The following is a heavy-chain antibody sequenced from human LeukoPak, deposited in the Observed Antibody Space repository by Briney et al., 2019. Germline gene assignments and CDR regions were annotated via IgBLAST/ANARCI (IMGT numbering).Heavy chain of an antibody. J-gene: IGHJ4*02. CDR2: IRYDGSNK. CDR3: AKPRVPMIVVVTPPGY. Sequence: GGSLRLSCAASGFTFSTYGMHWVRQAPGKGLERVAFIRYDGSNKYYADSVKGRFTISRDNSKNTLYLQMNSLRAEDTAVYYCAKPRVPMIVVVTPPGYWGQGTLVTVSS. CDR1: GFTFSTYG. D-gene: IGHD3-22*01. V-gene: IGHV3-30*02.